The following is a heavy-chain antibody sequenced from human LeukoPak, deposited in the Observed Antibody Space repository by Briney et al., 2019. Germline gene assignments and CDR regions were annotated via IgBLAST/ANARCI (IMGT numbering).Heavy chain of an antibody. J-gene: IGHJ5*02. CDR1: GFTVGSNY. CDR3: ARGGGDPCTSTSCNWFDP. Sequence: GGSLRLSCAASGFTVGSNYMSWVRQAPGKGLEWVAVIYSGGSTYYADSVKGRFTISRDNSKNTLYLQMNSLRADDTAVYYCARGGGDPCTSTSCNWFDPWGQGTLVTVSS. D-gene: IGHD2-2*01. CDR2: IYSGGST. V-gene: IGHV3-53*01.